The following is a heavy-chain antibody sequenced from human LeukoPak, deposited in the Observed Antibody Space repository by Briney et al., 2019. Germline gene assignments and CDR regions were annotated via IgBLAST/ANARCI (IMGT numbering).Heavy chain of an antibody. CDR3: ARGGIAARRDFGY. CDR2: ISGSGGST. CDR1: GYTFTGYY. Sequence: ASVKVSCKASGYTFTGYYMHWVRQAPGKGLEWVSAISGSGGSTYYADSVKGRFTISRDNAKNSLYLQMNSLRAEDTAVYYCARGGIAARRDFGYWGQGTLVTVSS. D-gene: IGHD6-6*01. V-gene: IGHV3-21*01. J-gene: IGHJ4*02.